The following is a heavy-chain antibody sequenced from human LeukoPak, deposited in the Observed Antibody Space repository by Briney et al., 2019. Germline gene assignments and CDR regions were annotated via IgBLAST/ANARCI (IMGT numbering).Heavy chain of an antibody. V-gene: IGHV3-48*03. J-gene: IGHJ4*02. D-gene: IGHD4-17*01. CDR1: GFTFSSYE. CDR3: ARDLGPYGDYGDYFDY. Sequence: GGSLRLSCAASGFTFSSYEMSWVRQAPGKGLEWISYISSSGSTIYYADSVKGRFTISRDNSKNTLYLQMNSLRAEDTAVYYCARDLGPYGDYGDYFDYWGQGTLVTVSS. CDR2: ISSSGSTI.